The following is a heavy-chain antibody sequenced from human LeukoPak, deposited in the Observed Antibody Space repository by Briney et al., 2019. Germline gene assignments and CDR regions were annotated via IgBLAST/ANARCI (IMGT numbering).Heavy chain of an antibody. CDR1: GGSISSSSYY. D-gene: IGHD1-26*01. J-gene: IGHJ1*01. V-gene: IGHV4-39*02. CDR3: ARDTSGSYYRH. CDR2: IYYSGSA. Sequence: SETLSLTCTVSGGSISSSSYYWGWIRQPPGKGLEWIGNIYYSGSAYYKPSLRSRVTMSVDTSKNQFSLNLSSVTAADTAVYYCARDTSGSYYRHWGQGTLITVSS.